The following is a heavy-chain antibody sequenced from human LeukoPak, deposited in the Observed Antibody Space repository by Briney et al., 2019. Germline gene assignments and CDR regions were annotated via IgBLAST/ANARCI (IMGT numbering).Heavy chain of an antibody. D-gene: IGHD3-10*02. Sequence: PGGSLRLSCVISGFTFTSYDFNWVRQAPGKGLEWVSYISNGGGTIYYADSVKGRFTISRDNAKNSVFLQMNTLSAEDTAFYYCVRDSYMFGSDYWGQGTLVTVSS. J-gene: IGHJ4*02. CDR3: VRDSYMFGSDY. CDR1: GFTFTSYD. V-gene: IGHV3-48*03. CDR2: ISNGGGTI.